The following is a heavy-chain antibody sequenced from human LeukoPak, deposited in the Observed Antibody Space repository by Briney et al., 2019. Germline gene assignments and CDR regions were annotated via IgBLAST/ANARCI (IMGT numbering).Heavy chain of an antibody. V-gene: IGHV3-23*01. Sequence: GGSLRLSCAASGFTFSSYAMSWFRRAPGKGLEGVSAISGSGGSTYYADSVKGRFTISRDNSKNTLYLQMNSLRAEDTAVYYCATLPLMLRTAWFDPWGQGTLVTVSS. J-gene: IGHJ5*02. CDR2: ISGSGGST. CDR3: ATLPLMLRTAWFDP. D-gene: IGHD2-15*01. CDR1: GFTFSSYA.